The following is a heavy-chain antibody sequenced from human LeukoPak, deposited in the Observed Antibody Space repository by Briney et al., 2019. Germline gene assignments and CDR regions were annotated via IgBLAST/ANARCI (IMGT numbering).Heavy chain of an antibody. Sequence: ASVKVSCKASGYTFTSYGISWVRQAPGQGLEWMGWISVYNGNANYAQKFQGRVTITRDTSASTAYMELSSLRSEDTAVFYCARDEDGYNLFDYWGQGTLVTVSS. CDR2: ISVYNGNA. J-gene: IGHJ4*02. CDR3: ARDEDGYNLFDY. CDR1: GYTFTSYG. V-gene: IGHV1-18*01. D-gene: IGHD5-24*01.